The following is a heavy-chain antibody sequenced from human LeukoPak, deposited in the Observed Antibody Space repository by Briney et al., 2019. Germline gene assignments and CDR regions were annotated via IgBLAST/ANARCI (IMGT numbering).Heavy chain of an antibody. CDR2: IYYSGST. Sequence: SETLSLTCTVSGGSISSYYWSWIRQPPGKGLEWIGYIYYSGSTNYNPSLKSRVTISVDTSKNQFSLKLSSVTAADTAVYYCARGGLGEWAPYYMDVWGKGTTVTVSS. CDR1: GGSISSYY. CDR3: ARGGLGEWAPYYMDV. V-gene: IGHV4-59*01. J-gene: IGHJ6*03. D-gene: IGHD3-10*01.